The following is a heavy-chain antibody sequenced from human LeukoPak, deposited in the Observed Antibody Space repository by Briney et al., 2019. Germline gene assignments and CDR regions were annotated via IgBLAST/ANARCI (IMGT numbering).Heavy chain of an antibody. D-gene: IGHD3-10*01. V-gene: IGHV4-30-4*08. CDR1: GGSISSGDYY. J-gene: IGHJ4*02. Sequence: SQTLSLTCTVSGGSISSGDYYWSWIRQPPGKGLEWIGYIYYSGSTYYNPSFKSRVTISIDTSKNHFSLKLSSVTAADTAMYYCARVPAARSGYYFDYWGQGTLVTVSS. CDR2: IYYSGST. CDR3: ARVPAARSGYYFDY.